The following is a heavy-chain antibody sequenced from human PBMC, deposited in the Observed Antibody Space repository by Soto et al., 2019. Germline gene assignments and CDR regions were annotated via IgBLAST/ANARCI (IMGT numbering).Heavy chain of an antibody. CDR3: AIDWSAIAYGLDV. Sequence: EGSLRHSCEAYGFSSSPCGMNWFRQAPVRGREWISYISSSSTTVYYSDSVKGRCASSRDDARNSLSLEMNYLRDDDTAVYYCAIDWSAIAYGLDVWGQGTTVTVAS. CDR2: ISSSSTTV. CDR1: GFSSSPCG. D-gene: IGHD3-3*01. V-gene: IGHV3-48*02. J-gene: IGHJ6*02.